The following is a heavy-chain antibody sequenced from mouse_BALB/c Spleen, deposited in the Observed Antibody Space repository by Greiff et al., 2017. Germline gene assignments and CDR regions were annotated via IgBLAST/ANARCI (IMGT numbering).Heavy chain of an antibody. J-gene: IGHJ4*01. V-gene: IGHV1-7*01. CDR1: GYTFTSYW. Sequence: QVQLQQSGAELAKPGASVKMSCKASGYTFTSYWMHWVKQRPGQGLEWIGYINPSTGYTEYNQKFKDKATLTADKSSSTAYMQLSSLTSEDSAVYYCARWLLPYYAMDYWGQGTSVTVSS. D-gene: IGHD2-3*01. CDR3: ARWLLPYYAMDY. CDR2: INPSTGYT.